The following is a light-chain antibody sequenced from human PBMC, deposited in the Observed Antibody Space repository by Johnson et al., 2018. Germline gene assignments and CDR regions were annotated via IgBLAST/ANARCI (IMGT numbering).Light chain of an antibody. CDR2: ENN. J-gene: IGLJ1*01. V-gene: IGLV1-51*02. CDR1: SSNIGNNY. Sequence: QSVLTQPPSVSAAPGQKVTISCSGSSSNIGNNYVSWYQQLPGTAPKLLIYENNKRPSGIPDRFSGSKSGTSATLGITGLQTGDEADYYCRTWDSSPSAGNVFGTGTKVTVL. CDR3: RTWDSSPSAGNV.